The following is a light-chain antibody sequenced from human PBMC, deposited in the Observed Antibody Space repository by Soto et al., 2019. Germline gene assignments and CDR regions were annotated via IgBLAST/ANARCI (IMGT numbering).Light chain of an antibody. CDR3: AAWEDSLQGHVV. Sequence: QSVLTQPPSASGTPGQRVTISCSGSSSNIGSNTVDWYQQLPGTAPKLLIYSSNQRPSGVPDRFSGSKSGTSASLAISGLQSEDEADYYCAAWEDSLQGHVVFGGGTKLTVL. CDR2: SSN. CDR1: SSNIGSNT. V-gene: IGLV1-44*01. J-gene: IGLJ2*01.